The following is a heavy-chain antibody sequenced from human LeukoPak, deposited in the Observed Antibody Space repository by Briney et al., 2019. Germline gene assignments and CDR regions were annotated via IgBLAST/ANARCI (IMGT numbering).Heavy chain of an antibody. CDR2: IKQDGSKK. Sequence: GGSLRLFCAPSGFTFSSYAMSWVRQAPGKGLEWVANIKQDGSKKYYVDSVKGRFTISRDNAKNSLYLQMNSLRAEDTAVYYCATTQGELDYYGSGTYSSNWLDPWGQGTLVTVSS. CDR3: ATTQGELDYYGSGTYSSNWLDP. V-gene: IGHV3-7*01. J-gene: IGHJ5*02. D-gene: IGHD3-10*01. CDR1: GFTFSSYA.